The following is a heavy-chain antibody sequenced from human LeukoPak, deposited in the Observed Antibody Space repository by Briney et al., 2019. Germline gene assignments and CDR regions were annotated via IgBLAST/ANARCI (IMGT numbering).Heavy chain of an antibody. V-gene: IGHV1-46*01. J-gene: IGHJ4*02. CDR1: GYTFTSYG. D-gene: IGHD3-22*01. CDR2: INPSGGST. Sequence: GASVKVSCKASGYTFTSYGMSWVRQAPGQGLEWMGMINPSGGSTSYAQKFQGRVTMTRDTSTSTVYMELSSLGSEDTAVYYCARTLYYFDNSGHYFDYWGQGSLVTVSS. CDR3: ARTLYYFDNSGHYFDY.